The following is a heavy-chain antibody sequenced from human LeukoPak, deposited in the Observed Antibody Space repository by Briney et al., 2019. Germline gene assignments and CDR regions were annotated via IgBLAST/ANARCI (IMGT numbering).Heavy chain of an antibody. D-gene: IGHD2-2*01. J-gene: IGHJ4*02. CDR3: ARGPPEYCSSTSCYGLDC. Sequence: SETLSLTCAVCGGSFSGYYWSWLRQPPGKGLEWIGEINHSGSTNYNPSLKSRVTISVDTSKNQFSLKLRSVPPADTAVFYCARGPPEYCSSTSCYGLDCWGQGTLVTVSS. V-gene: IGHV4-34*01. CDR1: GGSFSGYY. CDR2: INHSGST.